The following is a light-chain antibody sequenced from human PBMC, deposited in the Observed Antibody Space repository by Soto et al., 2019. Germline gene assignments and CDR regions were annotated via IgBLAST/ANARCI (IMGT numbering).Light chain of an antibody. CDR3: QVWDSSSDHVV. Sequence: SYELTQPPSVSVAPGKTARITCGGNNIGSKSVHWYQQKPGQAPVLVIYYDSDRPSGIPERFSGSNSGNTATLNISRVEAGDEAYYYCQVWDSSSDHVVFGGGTKLTVL. V-gene: IGLV3-21*04. CDR2: YDS. CDR1: NIGSKS. J-gene: IGLJ2*01.